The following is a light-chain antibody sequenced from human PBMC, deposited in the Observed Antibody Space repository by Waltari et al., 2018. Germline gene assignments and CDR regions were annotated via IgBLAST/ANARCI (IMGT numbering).Light chain of an antibody. CDR1: ALPKQY. Sequence: SHELTQPPSVSVSPGQTARITCSGDALPKQYASWYQQKAGQATVLLTYKDTERPSGIPERFSGSSSGTTVTLTISGVQAEDEADYYCQSADTDASVFFGGGTKLTVL. V-gene: IGLV3-25*03. J-gene: IGLJ2*01. CDR2: KDT. CDR3: QSADTDASVF.